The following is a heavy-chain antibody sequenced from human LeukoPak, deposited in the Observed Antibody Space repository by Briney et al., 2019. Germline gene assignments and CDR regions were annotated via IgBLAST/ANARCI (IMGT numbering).Heavy chain of an antibody. V-gene: IGHV3-33*06. D-gene: IGHD1-1*01. J-gene: IGHJ4*02. CDR1: GFTFSTYA. Sequence: GGSLRLSCVVSGFTFSTYAMRWIRQAPGKGLEWVAVIWYDGSNKYYADSVKGRFTISRDNSKNTLYLQMNSLRAEDTAVYYCAKDVTTGTLALDYWGQGTLVTVSS. CDR3: AKDVTTGTLALDY. CDR2: IWYDGSNK.